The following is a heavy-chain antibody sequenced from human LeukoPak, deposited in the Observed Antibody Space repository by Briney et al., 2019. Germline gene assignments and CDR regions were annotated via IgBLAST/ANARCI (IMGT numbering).Heavy chain of an antibody. V-gene: IGHV1-2*02. CDR2: INPNSGGT. CDR1: GYTFTDYY. D-gene: IGHD3-10*01. J-gene: IGHJ5*02. Sequence: GASVKVSCKASGYTFTDYYIHWVRQAPGHGLEWMGWINPNSGGTNYAQRFQGRVTMTRDMSTSTDYMELSSLRSEDTAIYYCARDNSVGDIAWWFDPWGQGTLVTVST. CDR3: ARDNSVGDIAWWFDP.